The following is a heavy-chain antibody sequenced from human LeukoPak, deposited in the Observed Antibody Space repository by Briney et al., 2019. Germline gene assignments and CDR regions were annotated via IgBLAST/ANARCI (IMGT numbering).Heavy chain of an antibody. CDR3: AREIQGYPDTAMAPFDY. CDR1: GYTFTSYG. CDR2: INPNSGGT. D-gene: IGHD5-18*01. Sequence: GASVKVSCKASGYTFTSYGISWVRQAPGQGLEWMGWINPNSGGTNYAQKFQGRVTMTRDTSISTAYMELSRLRSDDTAVYYCAREIQGYPDTAMAPFDYWGQGTLVTVSS. V-gene: IGHV1-2*02. J-gene: IGHJ4*02.